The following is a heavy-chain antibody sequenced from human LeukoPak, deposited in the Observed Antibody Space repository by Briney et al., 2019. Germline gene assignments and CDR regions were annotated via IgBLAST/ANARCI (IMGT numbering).Heavy chain of an antibody. J-gene: IGHJ4*02. CDR2: INHSGST. CDR1: GGSFSGYY. D-gene: IGHD2-21*02. V-gene: IGHV4-34*01. CDR3: ARGPEYCGGDCYNDY. Sequence: AETLSLTCAVYGGSFSGYYWSWIRQPPGKGLERIGEINHSGSTNYNPSLKSRVTISVDTSKNQFSLKLSSVTAADTAVYYCARGPEYCGGDCYNDYWGQGTLVTVSS.